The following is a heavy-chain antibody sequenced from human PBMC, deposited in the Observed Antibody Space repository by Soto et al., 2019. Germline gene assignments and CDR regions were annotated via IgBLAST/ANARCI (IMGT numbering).Heavy chain of an antibody. V-gene: IGHV4-59*08. CDR3: ARHPFIFFFCYYEH. CDR1: GGSISNYY. CDR2: FYYTGIT. J-gene: IGHJ4*02. Sequence: PSETLSLTCTVSGGSISNYYWSWIRQPPGKGLEWIGYFYYTGITNYNPSLKSRISMSVDTSKNQFSLKLSSVTAADTAVYYCARHPFIFFFCYYEHWGQLPLVPV. D-gene: IGHD3-3*01.